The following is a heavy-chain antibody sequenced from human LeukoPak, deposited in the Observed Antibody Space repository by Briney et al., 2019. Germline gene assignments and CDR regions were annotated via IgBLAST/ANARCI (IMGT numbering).Heavy chain of an antibody. CDR2: ISSSGSTI. CDR3: ASSGYSSSWYYFDY. J-gene: IGHJ4*02. V-gene: IGHV3-11*04. CDR1: GFTFSDYY. D-gene: IGHD6-13*01. Sequence: GRSLRLSCAASGFTFSDYYMSWIRQAPGKGLEWVSYISSSGSTIYYADSVKGRFTISRDNAKNSLYLQMNSLRAEDTAVYYCASSGYSSSWYYFDYWGQGTLVTVSS.